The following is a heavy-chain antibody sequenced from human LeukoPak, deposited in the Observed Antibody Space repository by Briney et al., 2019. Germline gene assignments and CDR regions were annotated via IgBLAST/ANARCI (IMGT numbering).Heavy chain of an antibody. CDR2: IYYSGST. D-gene: IGHD5-24*01. Sequence: PSETLSLTCTVSGGSVSSGNYYWSWIRQPPGKGLEWIGYIYYSGSTNYNPSLKSRVTISGDTSKNQFSLKLSSVTAADTAVYYCARGGGDGYNFLDYWGQGKLVTVSS. J-gene: IGHJ4*02. CDR3: ARGGGDGYNFLDY. CDR1: GGSVSSGNYY. V-gene: IGHV4-61*01.